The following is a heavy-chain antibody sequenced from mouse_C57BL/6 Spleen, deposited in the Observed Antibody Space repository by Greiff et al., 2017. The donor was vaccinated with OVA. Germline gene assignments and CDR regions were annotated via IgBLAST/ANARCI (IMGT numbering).Heavy chain of an antibody. CDR1: GYTFTSYW. D-gene: IGHD1-1*01. J-gene: IGHJ2*01. Sequence: VQLKESGAELAKPGASVKLSCKASGYTFTSYWMHWVKQRPGQGLEWIGYINPSSGYTKYNQKFKDKATLTADKSSSTAYMQLSSLTYEDSAVYYCARYYYGSRDYFDYWGQGTTLTVSS. CDR2: INPSSGYT. CDR3: ARYYYGSRDYFDY. V-gene: IGHV1-7*01.